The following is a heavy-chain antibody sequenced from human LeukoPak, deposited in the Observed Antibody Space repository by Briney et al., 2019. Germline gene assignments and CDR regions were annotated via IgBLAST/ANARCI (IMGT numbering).Heavy chain of an antibody. Sequence: GGSLRLSCAASGFTVSSNYMSWVRQAPGKGLEWVSVIYSGGSTYYADSVKGRFTISRDNSKNTLYLQMNSLRAEDTAVYYCASGSGSFRTPYYYMDVWGKGTTVTVSS. CDR3: ASGSGSFRTPYYYMDV. V-gene: IGHV3-53*01. CDR2: IYSGGST. CDR1: GFTVSSNY. D-gene: IGHD3-10*01. J-gene: IGHJ6*03.